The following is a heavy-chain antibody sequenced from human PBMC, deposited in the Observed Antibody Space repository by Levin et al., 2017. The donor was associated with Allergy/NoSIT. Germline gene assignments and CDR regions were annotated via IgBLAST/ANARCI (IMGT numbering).Heavy chain of an antibody. J-gene: IGHJ5*02. CDR1: GGTFSSYA. D-gene: IGHD3-3*01. CDR2: IIPIFGTA. V-gene: IGHV1-69*06. CDR3: ARSPRNDFWSGYSTNWFDP. Sequence: ASVKVSCKASGGTFSSYAISWVRQAPGQGLEWMGGIIPIFGTANYAQKFQGRVTITADKSTSTAYMELSSLRSEDTAVYYCARSPRNDFWSGYSTNWFDPWGQGTLVTVSS.